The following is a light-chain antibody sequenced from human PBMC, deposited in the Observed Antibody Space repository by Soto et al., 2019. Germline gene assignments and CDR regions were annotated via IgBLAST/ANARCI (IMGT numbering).Light chain of an antibody. Sequence: DIQMTQSPSTLSASVGDRVTITCRASQSISNWLAWYQQKPGKAPKLLIYKASSLYSGVPSRFSGSGSGTEFTLTISSLQPDDFATYYCQQYNSFLYTFGQGTKVDIK. CDR2: KAS. CDR1: QSISNW. J-gene: IGKJ2*01. CDR3: QQYNSFLYT. V-gene: IGKV1-5*03.